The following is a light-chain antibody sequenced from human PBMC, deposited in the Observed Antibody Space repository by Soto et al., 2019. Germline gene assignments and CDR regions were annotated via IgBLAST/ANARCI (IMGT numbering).Light chain of an antibody. Sequence: AIQFTQSPSSLSASVGDRVTITCRASQGISSALAWYQQKPGRAPKLLIYDASTLEIGVPSRFSGSRSGTDFALTVTRLQPEDFAIYYCQQFDDYPFTFGPGTKVDIK. CDR1: QGISSA. CDR2: DAS. V-gene: IGKV1D-13*01. J-gene: IGKJ3*01. CDR3: QQFDDYPFT.